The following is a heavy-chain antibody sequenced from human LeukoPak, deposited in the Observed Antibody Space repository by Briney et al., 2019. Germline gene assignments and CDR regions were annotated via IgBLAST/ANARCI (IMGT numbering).Heavy chain of an antibody. J-gene: IGHJ4*02. Sequence: PGGSLRLSCAASGFTFSRYWMSWVRQAPGKGLEWVANIKKDGSEKYHVDSVKGRFTISRDNAKNSLYLQMNSLRAEDTAVYYCARDGDDSTGYYCDYWGQGTLVTVSS. CDR1: GFTFSRYW. V-gene: IGHV3-7*01. D-gene: IGHD3-22*01. CDR2: IKKDGSEK. CDR3: ARDGDDSTGYYCDY.